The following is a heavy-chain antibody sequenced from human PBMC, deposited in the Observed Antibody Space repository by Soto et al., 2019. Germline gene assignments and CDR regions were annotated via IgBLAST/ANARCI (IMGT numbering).Heavy chain of an antibody. CDR1: GGSIRRYY. CDR3: AREGASGFGMDV. J-gene: IGHJ6*02. D-gene: IGHD1-26*01. V-gene: IGHV4-4*07. Sequence: QVQLQESGPGLVKPSATLSLSCNGSGGSIRRYYWIWVRQPAGKPQEWIGRSYTSGSTNYNPSLKSRVSMSVDTSKNKFSVEVTSVTAADTAVYYCAREGASGFGMDVWGLGTTVTVSS. CDR2: SYTSGST.